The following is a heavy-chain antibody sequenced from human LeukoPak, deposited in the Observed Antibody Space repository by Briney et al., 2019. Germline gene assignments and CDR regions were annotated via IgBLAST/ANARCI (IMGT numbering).Heavy chain of an antibody. V-gene: IGHV1-8*01. D-gene: IGHD2-2*01. Sequence: ASVKVSCKASGYTFTSHDINWVRQATGQGLEWMGWMNPNSGNTGYAQKFQDRVTMTRNTSISTAYMELSSLESEDTAVYYCARAASALNLGDAWGQGTTVTVSS. CDR2: MNPNSGNT. J-gene: IGHJ6*02. CDR3: ARAASALNLGDA. CDR1: GYTFTSHD.